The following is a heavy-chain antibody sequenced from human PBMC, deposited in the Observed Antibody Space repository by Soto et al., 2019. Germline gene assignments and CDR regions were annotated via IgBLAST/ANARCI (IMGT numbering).Heavy chain of an antibody. V-gene: IGHV4-38-2*01. CDR3: ARGAATVTPGWFDP. J-gene: IGHJ5*02. CDR2: IYHSGST. CDR1: GYSISIGYY. D-gene: IGHD4-17*01. Sequence: SETLSVTCAVSGYSISIGYYCGWIRQTPGKGLEWIASIYHSGSTYYNPSLKSRVTISVDTSKNQFSLKLTSVTAADTAVYYCARGAATVTPGWFDPWGQGIMVTVSS.